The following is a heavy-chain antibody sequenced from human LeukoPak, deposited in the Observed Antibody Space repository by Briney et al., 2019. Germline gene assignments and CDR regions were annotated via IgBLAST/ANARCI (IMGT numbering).Heavy chain of an antibody. V-gene: IGHV4-39*07. D-gene: IGHD3-10*01. J-gene: IGHJ4*02. CDR3: ARGVEALWFGEHYPFDY. Sequence: SETLSLTCTVSGGSISSSSYYWGWIRQPPGKGLEWIGTIYYSGSTYYNPSLTSRVTISVDTSKSQFSLKLSSVTAADTAVYYCARGVEALWFGEHYPFDYWGQGTLVTVSS. CDR2: IYYSGST. CDR1: GGSISSSSYY.